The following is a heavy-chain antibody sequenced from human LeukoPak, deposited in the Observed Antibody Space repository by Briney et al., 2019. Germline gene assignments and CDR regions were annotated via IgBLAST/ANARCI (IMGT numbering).Heavy chain of an antibody. CDR3: APDQGPGSPYGDYGFDP. CDR1: GGSISSSSYY. CDR2: IYYSGST. V-gene: IGHV4-39*01. Sequence: SETLSLTCTVSGGSISSSSYYWGWIRQPPGKGLEWIGSIYYSGSTYYNPSLKSRVTISVDTSKNQFSLKLTSLTAADTAVYYCAPDQGPGSPYGDYGFDPWGQGTLVTVSS. J-gene: IGHJ5*02. D-gene: IGHD4-17*01.